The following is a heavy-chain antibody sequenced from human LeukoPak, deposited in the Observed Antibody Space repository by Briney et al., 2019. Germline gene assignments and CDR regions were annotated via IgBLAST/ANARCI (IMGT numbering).Heavy chain of an antibody. D-gene: IGHD1-26*01. CDR3: ARDSIVGATVGWFDP. CDR1: GGSISSYY. J-gene: IGHJ5*02. CDR2: IYTSGST. V-gene: IGHV4-4*07. Sequence: PSETLSLTCTVSGGSISSYYWSWIRQPAGKGLEWIGRIYTSGSTNYNPSLKSRVTMSVDTSKNQFSLKLSSVTAADTAVYHCARDSIVGATVGWFDPWGQGTLVTVSS.